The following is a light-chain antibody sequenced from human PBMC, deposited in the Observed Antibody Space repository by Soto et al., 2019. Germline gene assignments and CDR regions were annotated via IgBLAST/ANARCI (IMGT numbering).Light chain of an antibody. J-gene: IGKJ4*01. CDR3: QEYYSYHPT. V-gene: IGKV1-8*01. Sequence: AIRMTQSPSSFSASTGDRVTITCRASQGISSYLAWYQQKPGKAPKLLIDTASTLQSGVPSRFSGSGAGTDAADTTVCLQSEELSTYYGQEYYSYHPTCGGGTKVEIK. CDR2: TAS. CDR1: QGISSY.